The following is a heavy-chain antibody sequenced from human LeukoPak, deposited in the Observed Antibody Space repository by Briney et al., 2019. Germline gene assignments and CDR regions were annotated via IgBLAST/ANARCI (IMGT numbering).Heavy chain of an antibody. D-gene: IGHD3-22*01. CDR2: INTDGSST. CDR1: GFTFSIYW. CDR3: ARAEYYYDSSGYDLDY. Sequence: GGSLRLSCAASGFTFSIYWMHWVRQAPGKGLVWVSRINTDGSSTSYADSVKGRFTISRDNAKNTLYLQMNSLRAEDTAVYYCARAEYYYDSSGYDLDYWGQGTLVTVSS. J-gene: IGHJ4*02. V-gene: IGHV3-74*01.